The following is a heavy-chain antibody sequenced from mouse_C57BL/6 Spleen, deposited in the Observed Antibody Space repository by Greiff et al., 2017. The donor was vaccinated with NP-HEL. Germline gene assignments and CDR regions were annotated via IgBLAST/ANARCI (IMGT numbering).Heavy chain of an antibody. D-gene: IGHD2-5*01. V-gene: IGHV1-78*01. CDR2: IYPRDGST. CDR3: ARSRAYYSNLYYYAMDY. J-gene: IGHJ4*01. Sequence: QVQLQQSDAELVKPGASVKISCKVSGYTFTDHTIHWMQQRPDPGLEWIGYIYPRDGSTKYNEKFKGKATLTADKSSSTAYMQLNSLTSEDSAVYFCARSRAYYSNLYYYAMDYWGQGTSVTVSS. CDR1: GYTFTDHT.